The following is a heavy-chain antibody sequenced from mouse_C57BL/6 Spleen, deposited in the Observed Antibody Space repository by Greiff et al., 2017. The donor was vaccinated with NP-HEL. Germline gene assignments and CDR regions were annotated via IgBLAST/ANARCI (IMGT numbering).Heavy chain of an antibody. CDR1: GYAFSSSW. D-gene: IGHD3-2*02. V-gene: IGHV1-82*01. J-gene: IGHJ3*01. Sequence: QVQLKESGPELVKPGASVKISCKASGYAFSSSWMNWVKQRPGKGLEWIGRIYPGDGDTNYNGKFKGKATLTADKSSSTAYMQLSSLTSEDSAVYFCARSTDSSGSAWFAYWGQGTLVTVSA. CDR2: IYPGDGDT. CDR3: ARSTDSSGSAWFAY.